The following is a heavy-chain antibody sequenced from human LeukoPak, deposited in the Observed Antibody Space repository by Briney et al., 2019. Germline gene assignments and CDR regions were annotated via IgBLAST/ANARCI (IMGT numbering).Heavy chain of an antibody. CDR3: ASGYSYGFDYYGMDV. Sequence: ASVKVSCMASGYTFTGYYMHWVRQAPGQGLEWMGWINPNSGGTNYAQKFQGRVTMTRDTSISTAYMALSRPRSDETAVYYCASGYSYGFDYYGMDVWGKGPTVTVSS. CDR2: INPNSGGT. V-gene: IGHV1-2*02. D-gene: IGHD5-18*01. J-gene: IGHJ6*04. CDR1: GYTFTGYY.